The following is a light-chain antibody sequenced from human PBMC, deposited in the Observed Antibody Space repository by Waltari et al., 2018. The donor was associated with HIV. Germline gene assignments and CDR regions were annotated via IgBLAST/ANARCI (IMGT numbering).Light chain of an antibody. CDR2: EVT. Sequence: QSVLTQPASVSGSPGQSITISCTGTNSDIGAYDYVSWYQQHPGKAPKLLIYEVTIRSPGISYLFFGSKSGNTASMTISGLQAEDEAHYYCSSYAATTTIVFGGGTRLTVL. V-gene: IGLV2-14*01. J-gene: IGLJ3*02. CDR3: SSYAATTTIV. CDR1: NSDIGAYDY.